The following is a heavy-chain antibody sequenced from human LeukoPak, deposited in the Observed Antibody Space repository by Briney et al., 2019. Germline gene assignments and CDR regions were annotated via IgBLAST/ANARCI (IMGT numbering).Heavy chain of an antibody. Sequence: ASVRVPCKTSGYSFSAYYLSWVRQTPGQGLEWLGWINPDTGGTYYARKFQGRVTMTRDTSSRTAYMELSSLNSADTAVYYCTREQGRQAGRPVALDPWGQGTLVTVSS. CDR2: INPDTGGT. CDR1: GYSFSAYY. D-gene: IGHD3-10*01. J-gene: IGHJ5*02. CDR3: TREQGRQAGRPVALDP. V-gene: IGHV1-2*02.